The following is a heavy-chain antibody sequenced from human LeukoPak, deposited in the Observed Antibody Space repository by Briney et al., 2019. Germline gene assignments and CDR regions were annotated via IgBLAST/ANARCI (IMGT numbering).Heavy chain of an antibody. CDR1: GGSIISHY. J-gene: IGHJ4*02. V-gene: IGHV4-59*11. CDR3: ARERAHSSSSPFDY. Sequence: TDTLSLTCTVSGGSIISHYWSWIRQPPGKGLEWIGYIYYSGSTNYNPSLRSRVTISVDTSKNQFSLEVSSVTAADTAVYYCARERAHSSSSPFDYWGQGTLVTVSS. CDR2: IYYSGST. D-gene: IGHD6-13*01.